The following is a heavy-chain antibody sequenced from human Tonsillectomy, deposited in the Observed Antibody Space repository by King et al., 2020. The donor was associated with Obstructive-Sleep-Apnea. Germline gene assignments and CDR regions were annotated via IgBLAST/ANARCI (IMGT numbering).Heavy chain of an antibody. Sequence: QLQESGPGLVKPWETLSLTCTVSGFSISVGYYWGWLRQSPGKGLEWIGSIYYSGSTYYNPSLKSRITVSVDTSKNHFSLEMTSVSATDTAVYYCAKHEFWTGYSPYWFDPWGQGTLVTVSS. CDR3: AKHEFWTGYSPYWFDP. CDR2: IYYSGST. CDR1: GFSISVGYY. D-gene: IGHD3/OR15-3a*01. V-gene: IGHV4-38-2*02. J-gene: IGHJ5*02.